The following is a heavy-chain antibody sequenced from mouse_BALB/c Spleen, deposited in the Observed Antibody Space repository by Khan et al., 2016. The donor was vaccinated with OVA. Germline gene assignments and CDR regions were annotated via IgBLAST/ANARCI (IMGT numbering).Heavy chain of an antibody. V-gene: IGHV1-7*01. D-gene: IGHD1-1*01. CDR3: ARRGLRWDFDY. J-gene: IGHJ2*01. Sequence: VQLQQSGAELAKPGASVKMSCKASGYTFINYWILWVKQRPGQGLEWIGYINPSTGYTEYNQNFKDKVTLTADKSSSTAYMQLSSLNSEDAAVYYCARRGLRWDFDYWGQGTTLTVSS. CDR2: INPSTGYT. CDR1: GYTFINYW.